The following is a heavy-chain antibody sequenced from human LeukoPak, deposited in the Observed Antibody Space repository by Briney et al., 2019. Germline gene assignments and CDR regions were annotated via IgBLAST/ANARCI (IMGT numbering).Heavy chain of an antibody. CDR3: ATYSHWVAGDV. V-gene: IGHV3-21*01. D-gene: IGHD2-21*01. J-gene: IGHJ6*02. CDR1: GFTFSSYT. CDR2: ITSSSSYI. Sequence: GGSLRLSCAASGFTFSSYTMNWVRQAPGKGLEWVSSITSSSSYIYYGDSVKGRFTISRDNAKNSLYLQMGSLRAEDTAVYYCATYSHWVAGDVWGQGTTVTVSS.